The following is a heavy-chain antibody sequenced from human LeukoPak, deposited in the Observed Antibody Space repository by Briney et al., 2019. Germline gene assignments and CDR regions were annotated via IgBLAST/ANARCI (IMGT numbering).Heavy chain of an antibody. CDR2: INPNSGGT. V-gene: IGHV1-2*02. J-gene: IGHJ4*02. D-gene: IGHD6-13*01. Sequence: FTGYYMPWVRQAPGQGLEWMGWINPNSGGTNYAQKFQGRVTMTRDTSISTAYMELSRLRSDDTAVYYCARESVAAANDYWGQGTLVTVSS. CDR1: FTGYY. CDR3: ARESVAAANDY.